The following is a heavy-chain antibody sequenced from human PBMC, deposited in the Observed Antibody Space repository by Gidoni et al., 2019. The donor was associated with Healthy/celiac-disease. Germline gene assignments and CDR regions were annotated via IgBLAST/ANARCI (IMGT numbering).Heavy chain of an antibody. CDR2: IIPIFGTA. V-gene: IGHV1-69*01. Sequence: QVQLVQSGAEVKTPGSSVKVSCKAAGATFSSYAISWVRQAPGQGLEWLGGIIPIFGTANYGQKFQGRVTITADESTSTAYMELSSLRSEDTAVYYCCVGIWLQYYYGMDVWGQGTTVTVSS. J-gene: IGHJ6*02. CDR1: GATFSSYA. D-gene: IGHD5-18*01. CDR3: CVGIWLQYYYGMDV.